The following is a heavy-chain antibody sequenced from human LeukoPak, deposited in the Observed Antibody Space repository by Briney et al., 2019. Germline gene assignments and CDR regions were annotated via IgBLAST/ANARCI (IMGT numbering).Heavy chain of an antibody. CDR2: ITSSGDGT. CDR1: GFTFSYFA. D-gene: IGHD4-17*01. Sequence: GRSLRLSCAASGFTFSYFAMTWVRQVPGKGLEWVSAITSSGDGTFYADSVKGRFTISRDNSKDTLYLQMSGLRVEDTAVYYCARDPNGDYVGAFEGWGQGTKVTVSS. CDR3: ARDPNGDYVGAFEG. J-gene: IGHJ3*01. V-gene: IGHV3-23*01.